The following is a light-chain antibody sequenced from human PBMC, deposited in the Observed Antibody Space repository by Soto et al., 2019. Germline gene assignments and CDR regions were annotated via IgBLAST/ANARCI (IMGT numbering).Light chain of an antibody. CDR1: QGISTY. J-gene: IGKJ1*01. Sequence: DIQMTQSPSSLSASVGDRVTITCRASQGISTYLNWYQQKPGKAPKLLIYAASTLQSGVPSRFSGSGSGTDFTLTISCLQSEDFATYYCQQYYGYPPWTFGQGTKVDIK. CDR2: AAS. CDR3: QQYYGYPPWT. V-gene: IGKV1-39*01.